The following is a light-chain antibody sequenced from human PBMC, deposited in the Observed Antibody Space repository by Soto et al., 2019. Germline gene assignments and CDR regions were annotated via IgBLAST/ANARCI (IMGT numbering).Light chain of an antibody. Sequence: EIVMTQSPATLSVSPGDRATLSCRASQSVSSNLAWYQQRPGQAPRLLIYGASTRAPGIPARFSGSGSGTEFTLTISSLQSEDFAVYYCQQYNNWPRTFGQGTKVDIK. J-gene: IGKJ1*01. CDR1: QSVSSN. CDR2: GAS. V-gene: IGKV3-15*01. CDR3: QQYNNWPRT.